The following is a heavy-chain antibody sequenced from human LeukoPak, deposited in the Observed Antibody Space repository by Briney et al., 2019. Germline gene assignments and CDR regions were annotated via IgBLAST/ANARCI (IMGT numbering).Heavy chain of an antibody. D-gene: IGHD3-16*01. CDR3: ARGRRTLYKMTRGDAFDY. J-gene: IGHJ3*01. CDR2: INHSGST. V-gene: IGHV4-34*01. Sequence: SETLSLTCAVYGGSFSGYYWSWIRQPPGKGLEWIGEINHSGSTNYNPSLKSRVTISVDTSKNQFSLKLSSVTAADTAVYYCARGRRTLYKMTRGDAFDYWGQGTMVTVSS. CDR1: GGSFSGYY.